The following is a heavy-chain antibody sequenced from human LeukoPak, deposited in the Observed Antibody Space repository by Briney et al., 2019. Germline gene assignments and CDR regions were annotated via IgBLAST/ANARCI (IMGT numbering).Heavy chain of an antibody. V-gene: IGHV3-7*01. CDR2: IKQDGSEK. CDR1: GFTFSGYW. Sequence: GGSLRLSCAASGFTFSGYWMSWVRQAPGKGLEWVANIKQDGSEKYYVDSVKGRFTISRDNAKNSLYLQMNSLRAEDTAVYYSARGEAAAGTWVVLDIWGQGTMVTVSS. D-gene: IGHD6-13*01. J-gene: IGHJ3*02. CDR3: ARGEAAAGTWVVLDI.